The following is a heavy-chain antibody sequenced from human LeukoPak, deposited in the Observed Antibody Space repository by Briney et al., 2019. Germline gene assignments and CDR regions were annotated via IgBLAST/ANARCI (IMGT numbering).Heavy chain of an antibody. V-gene: IGHV3-11*01. Sequence: GGSLRLSCAASGFTSSDYYMTWIRQSPAKGLEWVSYISAGGTTYYADSVKGRFYISRDNANNSVYLQMNSLRGDDTAVYYCARAAFGEWLLDYWGQGTLVTVSS. D-gene: IGHD3-10*01. CDR3: ARAAFGEWLLDY. J-gene: IGHJ4*02. CDR1: GFTSSDYY. CDR2: ISAGGTT.